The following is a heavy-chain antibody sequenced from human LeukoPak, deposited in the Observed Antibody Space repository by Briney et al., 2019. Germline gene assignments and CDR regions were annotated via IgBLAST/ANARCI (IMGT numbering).Heavy chain of an antibody. V-gene: IGHV3-23*01. CDR1: GFTFSCYA. CDR3: AKASWVSNADAAL. J-gene: IGHJ4*02. Sequence: GSPTLSFAASGFTFSCYAMSLGREAPARGLGWGSSLKCNGDTFYPDSVKGRFTLSRDDSRNTVYLQLNNLRVEDTAVYYCAKASWVSNADAALWGQGPVVTVSS. D-gene: IGHD1-1*01. CDR2: LKCNGDT.